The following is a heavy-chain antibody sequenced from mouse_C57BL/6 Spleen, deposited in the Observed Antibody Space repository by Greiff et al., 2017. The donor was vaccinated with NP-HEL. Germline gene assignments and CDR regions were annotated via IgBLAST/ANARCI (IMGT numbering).Heavy chain of an antibody. Sequence: VKLQQSGAELVKPGASVKISCKASGYAFSSYWMNWVKQRPGKGLEWIGQIYPGDGDTNYNGKFKGKATLTADKSSSTAYMQLSSLTSEDSAVYFCARGGYYDYDGYYFDYWGQGTTLTVSS. V-gene: IGHV1-80*01. CDR3: ARGGYYDYDGYYFDY. CDR1: GYAFSSYW. J-gene: IGHJ2*01. CDR2: IYPGDGDT. D-gene: IGHD2-4*01.